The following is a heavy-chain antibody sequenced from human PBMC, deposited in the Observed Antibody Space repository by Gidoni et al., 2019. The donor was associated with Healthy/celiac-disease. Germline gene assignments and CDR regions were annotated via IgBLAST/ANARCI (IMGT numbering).Heavy chain of an antibody. D-gene: IGHD2-2*01. CDR2: ISGRGGST. CDR3: ARGGVVVPAAPGGYYYGMDV. Sequence: EVQLLESGGGLVQPGGSLRLSCAASGFPFSSYAMSWVRQAPGKGLEWVSAISGRGGSTYYADSVKGRFTISRDNSKNTLYLQMNSLRAEDTAVYYCARGGVVVPAAPGGYYYGMDVWGQGTTVTVSS. CDR1: GFPFSSYA. V-gene: IGHV3-23*01. J-gene: IGHJ6*02.